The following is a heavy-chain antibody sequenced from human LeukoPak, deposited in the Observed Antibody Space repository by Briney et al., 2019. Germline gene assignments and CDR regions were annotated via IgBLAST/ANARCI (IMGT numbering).Heavy chain of an antibody. Sequence: ASVKVSCKASGYTFTSYGISWVRQAPGQGLEWMGWISAYNGNANYAQKLQGRVTMTTDTSTSTAYMELRSLRSDDTAVYYCATLNYDFWSGYSKNWFDPWGQGTLVTVSS. J-gene: IGHJ5*02. CDR3: ATLNYDFWSGYSKNWFDP. CDR1: GYTFTSYG. V-gene: IGHV1-18*01. D-gene: IGHD3-3*01. CDR2: ISAYNGNA.